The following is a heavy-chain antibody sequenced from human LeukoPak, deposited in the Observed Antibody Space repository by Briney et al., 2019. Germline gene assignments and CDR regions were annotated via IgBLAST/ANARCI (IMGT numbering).Heavy chain of an antibody. CDR1: AGSISSSSYD. CDR2: IYYSGST. J-gene: IGHJ5*02. Sequence: SETLSLTCTVSAGSISSSSYDWGWIRQPPGNGLEWIRSIYYSGSTYYNPSLKSRVTISVDTSKNQFSLKLSSVTAADTAVYYCARGLAAARLSVAWFDPWGQGTLVTVSS. V-gene: IGHV4-39*07. CDR3: ARGLAAARLSVAWFDP. D-gene: IGHD6-13*01.